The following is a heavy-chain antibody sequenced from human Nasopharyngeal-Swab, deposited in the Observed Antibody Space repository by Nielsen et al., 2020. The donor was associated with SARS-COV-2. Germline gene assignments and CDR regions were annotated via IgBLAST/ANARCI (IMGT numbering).Heavy chain of an antibody. J-gene: IGHJ4*02. D-gene: IGHD4-17*01. CDR3: ARDAPAHYGAFY. Sequence: ASVKVSCKASGYTFINYGISWVRQAPGQGLEWMGWISVVDGNTYFAQNFQDRVTMTRDTSTTTAYMELRSLGYDDTAVYYCARDAPAHYGAFYWGRGTLVTVSS. V-gene: IGHV1-18*04. CDR1: GYTFINYG. CDR2: ISVVDGNT.